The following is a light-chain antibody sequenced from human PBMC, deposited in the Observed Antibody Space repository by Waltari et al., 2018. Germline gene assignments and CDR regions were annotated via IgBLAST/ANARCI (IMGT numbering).Light chain of an antibody. CDR1: QSVLYRSNNKNY. J-gene: IGKJ4*01. CDR3: QQYYSTPLT. V-gene: IGKV4-1*01. CDR2: WAS. Sequence: DIVMTQSPDSLAVSPGERDTINCKSSQSVLYRSNNKNYLAWYQQKPGQPPKLLIYWASTRESGVPDRFSSSGSGTDFTLTISSLQAEDVAVYYCQQYYSTPLTFGGGTKVEIK.